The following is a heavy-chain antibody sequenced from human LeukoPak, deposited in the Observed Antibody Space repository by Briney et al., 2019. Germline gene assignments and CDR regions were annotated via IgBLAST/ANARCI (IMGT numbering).Heavy chain of an antibody. CDR1: GFTFSGSS. CDR2: IQYDGRNE. D-gene: IGHD7-27*01. Sequence: GGSLRLSCAASGFTFSGSSMHWVRQALGKGLEWVAFIQYDGRNEYYADSVKGRFTITRDNSKNTVRLQMNSLRAEDTAMYYCVRDRAHWDLDYWGQGTLVTVSS. J-gene: IGHJ4*02. V-gene: IGHV3-30*04. CDR3: VRDRAHWDLDY.